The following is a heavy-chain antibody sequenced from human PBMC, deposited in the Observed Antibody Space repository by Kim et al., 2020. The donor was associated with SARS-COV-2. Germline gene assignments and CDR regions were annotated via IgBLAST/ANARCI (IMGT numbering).Heavy chain of an antibody. D-gene: IGHD5-12*01. CDR3: SRWGGGYVACYW. Sequence: GGSLRLSCAASGFTFSNNYMNWVRQAPGKGLEWVSVIYNDGTTNYADSVTGGCITSTETSKNKVHLQMNNIRTADKAAFYYSRWGGGYVACYW. V-gene: IGHV3-53*01. CDR2: IYNDGTT. J-gene: IGHJ2*01. CDR1: GFTFSNNY.